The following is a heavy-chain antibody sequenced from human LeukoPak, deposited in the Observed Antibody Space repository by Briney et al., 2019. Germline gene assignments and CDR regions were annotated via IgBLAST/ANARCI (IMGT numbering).Heavy chain of an antibody. CDR3: AREGSDYYDILTGLDY. CDR1: GFTFSSYE. V-gene: IGHV3-48*03. Sequence: GGSLRLSCAASGFTFSSYEMNWVRQAPGKGREWVSYISSSGSTIYYADSVKGRFTISRDNAKNSLYLQMNSLRAEDTAVYYCAREGSDYYDILTGLDYWGQGTLVTVSS. CDR2: ISSSGSTI. D-gene: IGHD3-9*01. J-gene: IGHJ4*02.